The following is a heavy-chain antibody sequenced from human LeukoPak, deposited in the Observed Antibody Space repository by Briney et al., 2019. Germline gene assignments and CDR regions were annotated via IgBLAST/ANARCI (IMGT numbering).Heavy chain of an antibody. V-gene: IGHV1-46*01. CDR2: IAPSSGTT. J-gene: IGHJ4*02. D-gene: IGHD3-10*01. Sequence: ASVKVSCKASGYTFTSNYMHWVRQAPGQGLEWMGVIAPSSGTTSYAQRFQGRVTMTRDTSTSTLYMELSSLTSEDTAVYYCARASGSSAVPFDYWGQGALVTVSS. CDR1: GYTFTSNY. CDR3: ARASGSSAVPFDY.